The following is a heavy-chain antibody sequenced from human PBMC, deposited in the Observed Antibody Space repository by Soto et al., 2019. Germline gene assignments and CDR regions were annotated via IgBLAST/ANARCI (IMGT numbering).Heavy chain of an antibody. V-gene: IGHV1-58*02. J-gene: IGHJ5*02. CDR2: IVVGTGST. CDR3: AADRRPTEHHHWVDP. Sequence: SVKVSCKASGFTLENSAIQWVRQARGHRLEWIGWIVVGTGSTNYAQKFQERVSITRDMSTNTAFMELSSLISDDTAVYFCAADRRPTEHHHWVDPWGQG. CDR1: GFTLENSA. D-gene: IGHD1-1*01.